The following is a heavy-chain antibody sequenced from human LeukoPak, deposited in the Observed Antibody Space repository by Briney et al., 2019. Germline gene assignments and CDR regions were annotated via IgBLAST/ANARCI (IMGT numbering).Heavy chain of an antibody. V-gene: IGHV3-23*01. D-gene: IGHD3-10*01. CDR2: ISPSGGIT. J-gene: IGHJ4*02. Sequence: PGGTLRLSCAASGFTFSSHGMNWVRQAPGKGLEWVSGISPSGGITYYTDSVKGRFTISRDNSKNTVSLQMNSLRGEDTAVYYCAKVQVSMVRGVITIFDYWGQGTLVTVSS. CDR3: AKVQVSMVRGVITIFDY. CDR1: GFTFSSHG.